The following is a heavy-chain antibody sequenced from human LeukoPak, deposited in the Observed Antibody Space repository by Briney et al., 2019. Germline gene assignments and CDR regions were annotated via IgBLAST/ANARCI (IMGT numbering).Heavy chain of an antibody. V-gene: IGHV3-30*03. Sequence: GRSLRLSCAASGFTFSSYGMHWVRQAPGKGLEWVAVISYDGSNKHYADSVKGRFTISRDNSKNTLYLQMNSLRAEDTAVYYCATSWGDIVVVPAATLNYWGQGTLVTVSS. CDR1: GFTFSSYG. J-gene: IGHJ4*02. CDR3: ATSWGDIVVVPAATLNY. D-gene: IGHD2-2*01. CDR2: ISYDGSNK.